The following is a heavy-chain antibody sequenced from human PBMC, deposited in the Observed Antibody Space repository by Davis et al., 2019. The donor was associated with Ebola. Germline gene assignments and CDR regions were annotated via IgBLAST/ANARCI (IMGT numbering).Heavy chain of an antibody. CDR1: GGSISSSNW. CDR3: ARGRVLRYFDWFPRFDP. D-gene: IGHD3-9*01. J-gene: IGHJ5*02. Sequence: PSETLSLTCAVSGGSISSSNWWSWVRQPPGKGLEWIGEIYHSGSTNYNPSLKSRVTISVDKSKNQFSLKLSSVTAADTAVYYCARGRVLRYFDWFPRFDPWGQGTLVTVSS. CDR2: IYHSGST. V-gene: IGHV4-4*02.